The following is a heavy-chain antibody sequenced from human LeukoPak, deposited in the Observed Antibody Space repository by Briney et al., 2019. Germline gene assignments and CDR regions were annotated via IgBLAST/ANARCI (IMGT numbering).Heavy chain of an antibody. V-gene: IGHV3-74*01. CDR1: GFTFSSYS. CDR2: VNTDGSST. D-gene: IGHD4-23*01. CDR3: ARNSWPFDY. J-gene: IGHJ4*02. Sequence: GGSLRLSCAASGFTFSSYSMNWVRQAPGKGLVWVSRVNTDGSSTRYADSVKGRFTISRDNAKNTLYLQMVSLRVEDTAVYYCARNSWPFDYWGQGTLVTVSS.